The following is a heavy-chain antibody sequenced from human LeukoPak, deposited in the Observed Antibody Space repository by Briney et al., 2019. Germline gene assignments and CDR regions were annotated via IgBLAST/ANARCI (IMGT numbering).Heavy chain of an antibody. CDR1: GYTLTELS. Sequence: ASVKVSCKISGYTLTELSMHWIRQAPGKGLEWMGGFDPKDGATVYARKFQGRLTMTEDTPTATAYMELSSLTSEDTAVYFCYDSTYWGQGTLVTVSS. CDR2: FDPKDGAT. J-gene: IGHJ4*02. D-gene: IGHD3-22*01. CDR3: YDSTY. V-gene: IGHV1-24*01.